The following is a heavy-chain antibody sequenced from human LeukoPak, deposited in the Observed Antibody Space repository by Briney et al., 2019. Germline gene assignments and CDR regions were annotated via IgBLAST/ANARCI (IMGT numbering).Heavy chain of an antibody. CDR3: ANFVDTSMGGNDY. CDR2: ISADSYYT. J-gene: IGHJ4*02. V-gene: IGHV3-23*01. CDR1: GFTLSYYA. D-gene: IGHD5-18*01. Sequence: PGGSLRLSCAASGFTLSYYAMSWVRQAPGKGLEWVSAISADSYYTYYADSVQGRFTISRDNSKNTLYLQMNSLRAEDTALYYCANFVDTSMGGNDYWGQGTLVTVSS.